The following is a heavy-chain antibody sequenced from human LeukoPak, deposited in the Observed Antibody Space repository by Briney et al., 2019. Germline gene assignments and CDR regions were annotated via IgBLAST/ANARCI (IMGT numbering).Heavy chain of an antibody. CDR1: GFTFSRAW. CDR2: VKSKNDNVTT. J-gene: IGHJ5*02. D-gene: IGHD3-9*01. Sequence: GGSLRLSCAASGFTFSRAWMSWVRQAPGKELEWIGRVKSKNDNVTTDYAAPVQGRFTISRDDSKKTLYLQMDSLKIDDTAVYYCTTTYTTGRSGWFDPWGQGTLVIVSS. V-gene: IGHV3-15*01. CDR3: TTTYTTGRSGWFDP.